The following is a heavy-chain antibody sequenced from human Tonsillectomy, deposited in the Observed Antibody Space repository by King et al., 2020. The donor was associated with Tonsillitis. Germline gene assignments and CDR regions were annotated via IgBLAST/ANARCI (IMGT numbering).Heavy chain of an antibody. CDR3: AKDPPYYKTTYYFDY. Sequence: VQLLESGGGLVQPGGSLRVSCAASGFTFSSYAMSWVRQAPGKGLEWVSLISGGGGSTYYADSVKGRFTISRDNSKNTLYLQMNSLRVEDTAVYYCAKDPPYYKTTYYFDYWGQGPLVTVPS. CDR1: GFTFSSYA. V-gene: IGHV3-23*01. J-gene: IGHJ4*02. CDR2: ISGGGGST. D-gene: IGHD3-10*01.